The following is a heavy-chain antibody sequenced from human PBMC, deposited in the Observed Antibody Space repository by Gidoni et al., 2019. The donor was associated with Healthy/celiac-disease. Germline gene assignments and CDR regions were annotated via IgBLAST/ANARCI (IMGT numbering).Heavy chain of an antibody. CDR3: ARVSGIFGVVTDIYYYYMDV. CDR2: INPNSGGR. CDR1: GYTFTGYY. V-gene: IGHV1-2*02. Sequence: QVQLVQSGAEVKKPGASVKVSCKASGYTFTGYYMHWVRQAPGQGLEWMGWINPNSGGRNYAQKFQGRVTRTRDTSISTAYMELSRLRSDDTAVYYCARVSGIFGVVTDIYYYYMDVWGKGTTVTVSS. D-gene: IGHD3-3*01. J-gene: IGHJ6*03.